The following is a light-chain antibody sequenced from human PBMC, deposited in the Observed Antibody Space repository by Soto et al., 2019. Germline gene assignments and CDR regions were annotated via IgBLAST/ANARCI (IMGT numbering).Light chain of an antibody. V-gene: IGLV1-44*01. CDR2: SNN. CDR3: AAWDDSLNGVV. Sequence: QSVLTQPPSASGTPGQRVTISCYGSSSNIGSNSVNWYQQLPGTAPSLLIYSNNQRPSGVPDRFSGSQSDTSASLAISGVQSEDEADYYCAAWDDSLNGVVFGGGTKLTVL. J-gene: IGLJ2*01. CDR1: SSNIGSNS.